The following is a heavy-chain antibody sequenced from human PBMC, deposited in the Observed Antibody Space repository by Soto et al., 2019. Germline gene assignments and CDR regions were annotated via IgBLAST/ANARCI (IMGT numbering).Heavy chain of an antibody. CDR3: ARGSTIFGVVNNWFDP. V-gene: IGHV4-59*08. CDR2: IYYSGST. J-gene: IGHJ5*02. CDR1: GGSISSYY. Sequence: SETLSLTCTVSGGSISSYYWSWIRQPPGKGLEWIGYIYYSGSTNYNPSLKSRVTISVDTSKNQFSLKLSSVTAADTAVYYCARGSTIFGVVNNWFDPWGQGTLVTVSS. D-gene: IGHD3-3*01.